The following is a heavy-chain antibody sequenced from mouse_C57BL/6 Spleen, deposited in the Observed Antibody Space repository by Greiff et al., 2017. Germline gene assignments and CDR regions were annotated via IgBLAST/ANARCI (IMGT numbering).Heavy chain of an antibody. D-gene: IGHD2-4*01. V-gene: IGHV2-9-1*01. CDR3: ARNRYYDYDEGKYYFDY. CDR2: IWTGGGT. CDR1: GFSLTSYA. J-gene: IGHJ2*01. Sequence: VQLVESGPGLVAPSQSLSITCTVSGFSLTSYAISWVRQPPGKGLEWLGVIWTGGGTNYNSALKSRLSISKDNSKSQVFLKMNSLQTDDTARYYCARNRYYDYDEGKYYFDYWGQGTTLTVSS.